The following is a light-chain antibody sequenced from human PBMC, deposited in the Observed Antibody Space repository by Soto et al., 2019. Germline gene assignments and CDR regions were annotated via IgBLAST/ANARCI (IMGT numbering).Light chain of an antibody. J-gene: IGKJ5*01. Sequence: DIVLTQTPLSSPVTLGQPASISCRSSQSLAHTDGNTYLSWLQQRPGQPPRLLIYKISNRVSRVPDRFSGSGAGTDFTLTISRVETEDVAIYYCMQATDFPPITFGQGTRLEIK. CDR2: KIS. CDR1: QSLAHTDGNTY. CDR3: MQATDFPPIT. V-gene: IGKV2-24*01.